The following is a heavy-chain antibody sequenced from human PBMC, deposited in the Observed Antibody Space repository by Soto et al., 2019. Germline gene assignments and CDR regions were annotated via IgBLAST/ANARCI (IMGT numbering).Heavy chain of an antibody. CDR1: GYSFTSYW. V-gene: IGHV5-51*01. CDR3: ATLLPASSSDYYYYGMDV. D-gene: IGHD6-6*01. CDR2: IYPGDSDT. J-gene: IGHJ6*02. Sequence: GESLKISCKGSGYSFTSYWIGWVRQMPGKGLEWMGIIYPGDSDTRYSPSFQGQVTISADKSISTACLQWSSLKASDTAMYYCATLLPASSSDYYYYGMDVWGQGTTVTVSS.